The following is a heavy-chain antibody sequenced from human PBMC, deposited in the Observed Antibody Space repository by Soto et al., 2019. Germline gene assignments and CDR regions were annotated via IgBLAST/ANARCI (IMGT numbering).Heavy chain of an antibody. J-gene: IGHJ6*02. D-gene: IGHD2-21*01. Sequence: QVQLLQSGAEVKRSGTSVKVSCKAAAGTFRSYAMSWVRQAPGQGREWMGGIIPMFGTPDYAQNFKGRLTINADESTRTAYMELSRLRYEDTAVYYCARSVLSVIAFGYQYYGMDAWGQGTTVTVS. V-gene: IGHV1-69*01. CDR3: ARSVLSVIAFGYQYYGMDA. CDR2: IIPMFGTP. CDR1: AGTFRSYA.